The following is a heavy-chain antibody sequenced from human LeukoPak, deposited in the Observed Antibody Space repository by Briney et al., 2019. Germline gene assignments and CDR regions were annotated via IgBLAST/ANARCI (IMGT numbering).Heavy chain of an antibody. V-gene: IGHV3-23*01. Sequence: GGSLRLSCAASGFTFSTYPMGWVRQAPGKGLEWVSSIDASGAYTYYADSVKGRFTISRDNSKNTLYLQMNTLRAEDTAVYSCAKISSVTANFDCWGQGTLVTISS. CDR3: AKISSVTANFDC. CDR1: GFTFSTYP. CDR2: IDASGAYT. J-gene: IGHJ4*02. D-gene: IGHD4-17*01.